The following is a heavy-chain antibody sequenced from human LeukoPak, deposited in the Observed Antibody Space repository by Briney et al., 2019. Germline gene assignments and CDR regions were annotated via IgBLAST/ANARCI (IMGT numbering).Heavy chain of an antibody. CDR2: IYHSGST. V-gene: IGHV4-38-2*01. CDR1: NYSISIGYY. J-gene: IGHJ4*02. D-gene: IGHD6-19*01. CDR3: ARVYSTGWRFFDY. Sequence: SETLSLTCAVSNYSISIGYYWGWIRQPPGKGLEWIGSIYHSGSTYYNPSLKSRVTLSVDTSKNQFSLKLSSVTAADTAVYYCARVYSTGWRFFDYWGQGTLVTVSS.